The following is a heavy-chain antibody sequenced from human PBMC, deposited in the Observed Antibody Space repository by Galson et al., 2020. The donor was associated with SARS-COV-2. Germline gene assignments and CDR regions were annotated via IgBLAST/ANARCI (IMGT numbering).Heavy chain of an antibody. V-gene: IGHV3-33*01. CDR1: GFTFSDHA. CDR3: ARGLDGTGRFNGWDY. CDR2: IYFDGSEK. D-gene: IGHD2-8*02. J-gene: IGHJ4*02. Sequence: GESLKISCAASGFTFSDHAMHWVRQAPGKGLEWVAQIYFDGSEKYYGDSVKGRFTISRDSSKNTVYLQMNNLRADDTAVYYCARGLDGTGRFNGWDYWGQGTLVTVSS.